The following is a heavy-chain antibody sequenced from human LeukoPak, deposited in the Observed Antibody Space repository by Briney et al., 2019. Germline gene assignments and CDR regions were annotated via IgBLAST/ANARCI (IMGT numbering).Heavy chain of an antibody. V-gene: IGHV4-34*01. D-gene: IGHD6-19*01. CDR3: AREMAMAVAGISWFDP. CDR1: GGSFSGYY. CDR2: INHSGST. J-gene: IGHJ5*02. Sequence: SETLSLTCAVYGGSFSGYYWSWIRQPPGKGLEWIGEINHSGSTNYNPSLKSRVTISVDTSKNQFSLKLSSVTAADTAVYYCAREMAMAVAGISWFDPWGQGTLVTVSS.